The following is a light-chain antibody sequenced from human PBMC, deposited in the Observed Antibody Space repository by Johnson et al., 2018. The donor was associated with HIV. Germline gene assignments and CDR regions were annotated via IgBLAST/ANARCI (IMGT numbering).Light chain of an antibody. V-gene: IGLV1-51*02. CDR2: ENN. Sequence: QSVLTQPPSVSAAPGQKVTISCSGSSSNIGINYVSWYQQLPGTAPKLLIYENNKRPSGIPDRFSGSKSGTSATLGITGLQTWDEADYYCGTWDTRLSVLYVFGSGTKVTVL. J-gene: IGLJ1*01. CDR3: GTWDTRLSVLYV. CDR1: SSNIGINY.